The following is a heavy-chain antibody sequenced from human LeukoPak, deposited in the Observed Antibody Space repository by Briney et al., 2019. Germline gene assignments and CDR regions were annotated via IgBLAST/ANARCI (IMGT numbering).Heavy chain of an antibody. CDR2: MNPNSGNT. J-gene: IGHJ6*02. D-gene: IGHD6-13*01. CDR1: GYTFTSYD. CDR3: ARQGGSSSWYHYYYYSMDV. V-gene: IGHV1-8*01. Sequence: ASVKVSCKASGYTFTSYDINWVRQATGQGLEWMGWMNPNSGNTGYAQKFQGRVTMTRNTSISTAYTELSSLRSEDTAVYYCARQGGSSSWYHYYYYSMDVWGQGTTVTVSS.